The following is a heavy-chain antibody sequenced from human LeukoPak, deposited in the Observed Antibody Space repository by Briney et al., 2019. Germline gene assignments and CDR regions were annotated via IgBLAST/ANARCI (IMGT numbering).Heavy chain of an antibody. CDR2: INPSGGST. D-gene: IGHD5-24*01. CDR1: GYTFNNYY. CDR3: ARRDGYSPEF. Sequence: ASVKVSCKASGYTFNNYYIHWVRQAPGQGLEWMGIINPSGGSTSYAQKFQGRVTMTRDTSTSTVYMELSNLRPEDTAVYYCARRDGYSPEFWGQGTLVTVSS. V-gene: IGHV1-46*02. J-gene: IGHJ4*02.